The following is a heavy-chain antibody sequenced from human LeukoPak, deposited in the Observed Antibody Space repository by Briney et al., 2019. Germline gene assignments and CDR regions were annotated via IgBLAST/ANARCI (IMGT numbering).Heavy chain of an antibody. CDR3: ARVDGYSNVFGY. Sequence: PGGSLRLSCAASGFTVSSNYMSWVRQAPGKGLEWVSVIYSGGSTYYADSVKGRFTISRDDSKNTLYLQMNSLRAEDTAVYYCARVDGYSNVFGYWGQGTLVTVSS. CDR2: IYSGGST. V-gene: IGHV3-53*01. CDR1: GFTVSSNY. J-gene: IGHJ4*02. D-gene: IGHD4-11*01.